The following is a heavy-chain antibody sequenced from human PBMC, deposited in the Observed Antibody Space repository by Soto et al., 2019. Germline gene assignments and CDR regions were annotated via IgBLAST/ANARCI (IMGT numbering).Heavy chain of an antibody. CDR3: ARSVSSLDAFDI. D-gene: IGHD3-10*01. CDR1: GFTFSSYG. J-gene: IGHJ3*02. Sequence: GGSLRLSCAASGFTFSSYGMHWVRQAPGKGLEWVAVIWYDGSNKYYADSVKGRFTISRDNSKNTLYLQMNSLRAEDTAVYYCARSVSSLDAFDIWGQGTMVTVSS. CDR2: IWYDGSNK. V-gene: IGHV3-33*01.